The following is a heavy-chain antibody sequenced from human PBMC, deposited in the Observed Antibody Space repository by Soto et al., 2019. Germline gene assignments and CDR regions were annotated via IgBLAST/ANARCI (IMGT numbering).Heavy chain of an antibody. CDR3: GRHGLVPIDY. Sequence: SETLSLTCTVSGGSIGTYYWSWIRQPPGKGLEWIGYIYYSGSTNYNPSLKSRVTISVDTSKNQFSLKLSSVTAADTAVYYCGRHGLVPIDYWGQGTLVTVSS. V-gene: IGHV4-59*08. J-gene: IGHJ4*02. CDR1: GGSIGTYY. CDR2: IYYSGST. D-gene: IGHD2-8*02.